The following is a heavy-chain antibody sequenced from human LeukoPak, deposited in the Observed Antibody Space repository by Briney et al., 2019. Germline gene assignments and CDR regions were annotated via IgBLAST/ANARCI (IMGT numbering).Heavy chain of an antibody. J-gene: IGHJ4*02. CDR1: GFNFNNFF. Sequence: GGSLRLSCTASGFNFNNFFMTWVRQAPGKGLEWVANIKEDGNEKYYVDSVKGRSTISRDNANNSLYLQMNSLGTEDTAVYFCARDYPPGDYWGQGTLVTVSS. CDR3: ARDYPPGDY. V-gene: IGHV3-7*01. CDR2: IKEDGNEK. D-gene: IGHD3-16*02.